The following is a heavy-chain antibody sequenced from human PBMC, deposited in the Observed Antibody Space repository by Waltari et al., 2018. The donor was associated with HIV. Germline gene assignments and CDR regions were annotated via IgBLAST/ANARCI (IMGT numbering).Heavy chain of an antibody. D-gene: IGHD3-3*01. CDR1: GFHLNNYA. CDR2: ISGSGDRT. Sequence: EVPFLESGGNLVRPGGSPDLSCPALGFHLNNYALNWVRKAPGKGLEWVGGISGSGDRTDYAASAKGRFTISRDNSKKTLYLQMRGLRVDDTASYYCAVQDGFFDFWGRGTVVSVAS. J-gene: IGHJ4*02. V-gene: IGHV3-23*01. CDR3: AVQDGFFDF.